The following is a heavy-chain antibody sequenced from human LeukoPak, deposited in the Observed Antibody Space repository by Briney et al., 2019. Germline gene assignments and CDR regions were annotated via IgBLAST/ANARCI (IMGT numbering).Heavy chain of an antibody. CDR1: GGSISSYY. V-gene: IGHV4-59*12. J-gene: IGHJ6*03. CDR3: ARGAATETLYYYMDV. D-gene: IGHD1-1*01. CDR2: IYYSGST. Sequence: SETLSLTCTVSGGSISSYYWSWIRQPPGKGLEWIGYIYYSGSTNYNPSLKSRVTISVDTSKNQFSLKLSSVTAADTAVYYCARGAATETLYYYMDVWGKGTTVTVSS.